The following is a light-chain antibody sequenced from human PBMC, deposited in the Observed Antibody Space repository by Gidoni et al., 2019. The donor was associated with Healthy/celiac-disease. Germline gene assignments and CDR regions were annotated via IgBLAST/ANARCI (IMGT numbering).Light chain of an antibody. CDR2: DAS. Sequence: DMVLTQSPATLYLSQGERATLSCRASQSVSSYCAWYQQKPGQAPRLLIYDASSRATGIPARFSGSWSGTDFTLTISRLEPEDFAVYYCQQRTTFGQGTKLEIK. J-gene: IGKJ2*01. V-gene: IGKV3-11*01. CDR3: QQRTT. CDR1: QSVSSY.